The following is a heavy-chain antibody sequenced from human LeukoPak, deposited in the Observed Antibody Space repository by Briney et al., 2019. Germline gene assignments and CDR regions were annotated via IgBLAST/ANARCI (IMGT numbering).Heavy chain of an antibody. Sequence: GGSLRLSCAASGFTFSSYGMHWVRQAPGKGLEWVAFIRSDGNYKYYADSVKGRFTISKDNSKNTLYVQMNSLRAEDTAVYYCAKQFLWFGELSHFDYRGQGTLVTVSS. V-gene: IGHV3-30*02. CDR1: GFTFSSYG. D-gene: IGHD3-10*01. CDR2: IRSDGNYK. CDR3: AKQFLWFGELSHFDY. J-gene: IGHJ4*02.